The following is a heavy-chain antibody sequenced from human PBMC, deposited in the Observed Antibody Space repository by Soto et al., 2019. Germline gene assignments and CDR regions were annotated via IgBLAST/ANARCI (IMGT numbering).Heavy chain of an antibody. CDR2: ISYDGSNK. CDR1: GFTFSSYG. Sequence: GGSLRLSCAASGFTFSSYGMHWVRQAPGKGLEWVAVISYDGSNKYYADSVKGRFTISRDNSKNTLYLQMNSLRAEDTAVYYCAKGEVMYYYYGMDVWGQGTTVTVSS. V-gene: IGHV3-30*18. CDR3: AKGEVMYYYYGMDV. D-gene: IGHD3-16*01. J-gene: IGHJ6*02.